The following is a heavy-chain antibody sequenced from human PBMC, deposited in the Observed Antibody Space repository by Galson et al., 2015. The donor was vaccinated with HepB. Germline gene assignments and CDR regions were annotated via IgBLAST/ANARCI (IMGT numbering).Heavy chain of an antibody. V-gene: IGHV6-1*01. CDR2: IYYRSKWFN. D-gene: IGHD1-26*01. J-gene: IGHJ6*02. Sequence: CAISGDSVSSHGATWNWIRQSPSRGLEWLGRIYYRSKWFNDYAVSLKSRISINPDTSKNQFSLLLNSVTPEDTAVYYCARGGAFGLWGQGTTVTVSS. CDR1: GDSVSSHGAT. CDR3: ARGGAFGL.